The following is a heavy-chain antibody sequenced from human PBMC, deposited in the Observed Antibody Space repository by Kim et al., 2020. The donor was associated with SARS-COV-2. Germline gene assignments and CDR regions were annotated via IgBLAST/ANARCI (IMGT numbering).Heavy chain of an antibody. CDR3: ARLYGGNPRD. Sequence: STNYNPSLKSRVTISVDTSKNQFSLKLSSVTAADTAVYYRARLYGGNPRDWGHGTLVTVSS. V-gene: IGHV4-61*07. J-gene: IGHJ4*01. D-gene: IGHD2-15*01. CDR2: ST.